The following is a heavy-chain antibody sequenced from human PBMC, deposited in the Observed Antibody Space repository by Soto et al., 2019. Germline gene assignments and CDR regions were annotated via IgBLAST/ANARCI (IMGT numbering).Heavy chain of an antibody. CDR1: GYTFTAYY. J-gene: IGHJ5*02. Sequence: QVQLVQSGAEVKKPGASVKVSCKSSGYTFTAYYMHWARQAPGQGLEWMGWINLNSGGTKYAQKFQERVTMTRDTSITPSYMGLSSLRPDDTAVYYCGKGAGVPTALGCFDPWGQGTLVTVSS. D-gene: IGHD2-2*01. CDR2: INLNSGGT. CDR3: GKGAGVPTALGCFDP. V-gene: IGHV1-2*02.